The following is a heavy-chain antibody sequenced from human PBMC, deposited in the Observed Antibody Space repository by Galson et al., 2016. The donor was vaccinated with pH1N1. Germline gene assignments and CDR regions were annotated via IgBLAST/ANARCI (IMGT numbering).Heavy chain of an antibody. V-gene: IGHV5-51*01. CDR1: GYRFSSSW. D-gene: IGHD4-17*01. Sequence: QSGAEVKKPGESLKISCKGSGYRFSSSWIGWVRQMPGKGLEWMGIIHLGGSHIRYSPSFQGQFTISADKSINIVSLQWSSLKASDTAMYYCARQNDYGDYRGDAFDIWGQGTMVTVSS. J-gene: IGHJ3*02. CDR2: IHLGGSHI. CDR3: ARQNDYGDYRGDAFDI.